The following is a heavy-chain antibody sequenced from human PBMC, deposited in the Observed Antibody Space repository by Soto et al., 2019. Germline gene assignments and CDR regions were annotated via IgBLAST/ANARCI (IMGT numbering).Heavy chain of an antibody. CDR3: AKDWRWEQQIYGMNV. CDR2: ISYDGRNK. V-gene: IGHV3-30*18. Sequence: AGGSLRLSCVASDFSFRNYGMHWVRQAPGKGLEWVADISYDGRNKYYAESVKSRFTISRDNSKNTLYLQMNSLRTEDTAVYYCAKDWRWEQQIYGMNVWGQGTTVTVSS. D-gene: IGHD1-26*01. J-gene: IGHJ6*02. CDR1: DFSFRNYG.